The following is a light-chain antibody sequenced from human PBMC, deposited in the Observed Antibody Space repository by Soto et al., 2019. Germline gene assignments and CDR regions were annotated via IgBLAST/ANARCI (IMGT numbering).Light chain of an antibody. V-gene: IGKV3-11*01. CDR1: QSVGSY. Sequence: EIVLTQSPATLSLSPGERATLSCRASQSVGSYLAWYQQKPGQAPRLLIWSASNRATGVPARFSGSGSGTDFTLTINSPEPEDFAVYYCQQRSQGLTFGGGTKVEIK. CDR3: QQRSQGLT. CDR2: SAS. J-gene: IGKJ4*01.